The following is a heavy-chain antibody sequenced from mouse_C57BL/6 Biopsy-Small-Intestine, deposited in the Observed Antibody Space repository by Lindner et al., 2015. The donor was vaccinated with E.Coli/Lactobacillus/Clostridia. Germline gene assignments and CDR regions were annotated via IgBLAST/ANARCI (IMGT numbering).Heavy chain of an antibody. J-gene: IGHJ3*01. CDR2: IYPADGDT. V-gene: IGHV1-82*01. Sequence: VQLQESGPDLVKPGASMKISCKASGYTFSHSWMNWVKQRPGKGLEWIGRIYPADGDTNYNGNFKGKATLTADISSSTAYMQLSSLTSEDSAVYFCARERVYGSLPYWGQGDSGHCLC. D-gene: IGHD1-1*01. CDR1: GYTFSHSW. CDR3: ARERVYGSLPY.